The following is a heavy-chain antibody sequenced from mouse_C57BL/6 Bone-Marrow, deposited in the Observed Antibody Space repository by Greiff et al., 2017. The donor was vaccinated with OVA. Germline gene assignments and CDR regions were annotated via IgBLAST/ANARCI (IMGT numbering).Heavy chain of an antibody. CDR3: ARGYDYGAMDY. V-gene: IGHV1-50*01. Sequence: QVQLKQPGAELVKPGASVKLSCKASGYTFTSYWMQWVKQRPGQGLEWIGEIDPSDSYTNYNQKFKGKATLTVDTSSSTAYMQLSSLTSEDSAVYYCARGYDYGAMDYWGQGTSVTVSS. CDR2: IDPSDSYT. J-gene: IGHJ4*01. CDR1: GYTFTSYW. D-gene: IGHD2-10*02.